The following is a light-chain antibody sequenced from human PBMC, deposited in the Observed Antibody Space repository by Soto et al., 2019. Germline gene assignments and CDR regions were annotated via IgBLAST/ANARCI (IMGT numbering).Light chain of an antibody. CDR2: EVT. J-gene: IGLJ1*01. Sequence: QSVLTQPPSASGSPGQSVTMSCTGTSSDVGGYDSVSWYQQHPGKAPKLMIYEVTIRPSGVSDRFSGSKSGNTASLTVSGLPAEDEADYYCSSYTGGNPSYVFGTGTKVTVL. V-gene: IGLV2-8*01. CDR1: SSDVGGYDS. CDR3: SSYTGGNPSYV.